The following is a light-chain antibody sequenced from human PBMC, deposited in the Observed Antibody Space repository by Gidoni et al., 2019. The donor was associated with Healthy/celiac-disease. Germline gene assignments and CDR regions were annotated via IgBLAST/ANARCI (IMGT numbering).Light chain of an antibody. J-gene: IGKJ4*01. CDR2: AAS. CDR3: QQANSFPPT. CDR1: QGISSW. Sequence: DIQMTQSPSSVSASVGDRVNITSRASQGISSWLAWYQKKPGKAPKLLIYAASSLQSGVPSRFSGSGSGTDFTLTISSLQPEDFATYYCQQANSFPPTFGGGTKVEIK. V-gene: IGKV1D-12*01.